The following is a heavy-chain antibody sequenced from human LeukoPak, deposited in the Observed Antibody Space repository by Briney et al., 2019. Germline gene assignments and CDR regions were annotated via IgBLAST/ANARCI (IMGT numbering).Heavy chain of an antibody. D-gene: IGHD4-17*01. CDR1: GFTFSAFS. J-gene: IGHJ4*02. Sequence: GGSLRLSCAASGFTFSAFSINWVRQAPGKGLKWVSYISSSSSTIYYADSVKGRFTISRDNAKNSLYLQMNSLRDEDTAVYYCARVGVEGVTTGCSFDYWGQGTLVTVSS. CDR2: ISSSSSTI. V-gene: IGHV3-48*02. CDR3: ARVGVEGVTTGCSFDY.